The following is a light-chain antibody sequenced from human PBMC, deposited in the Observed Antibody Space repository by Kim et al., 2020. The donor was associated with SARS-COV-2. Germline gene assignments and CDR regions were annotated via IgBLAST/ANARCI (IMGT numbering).Light chain of an antibody. J-gene: IGLJ3*02. Sequence: ASVKLTCTLSSEHSSYAIAWHQQQPEKGPRYVMKLNSDGSHNKGDGIPDRFSGSSSGAERYLTISSLQSEDEADYYCQTWGTGILVFGGGTKVTVL. CDR2: LNSDGSH. V-gene: IGLV4-69*01. CDR3: QTWGTGILV. CDR1: SEHSSYA.